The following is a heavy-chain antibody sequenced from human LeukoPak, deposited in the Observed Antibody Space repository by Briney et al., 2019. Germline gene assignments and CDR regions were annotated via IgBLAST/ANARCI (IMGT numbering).Heavy chain of an antibody. D-gene: IGHD2-15*01. CDR3: ARKGPYCSGGSCYPLYNWFDP. J-gene: IGHJ5*02. Sequence: PSETLSLTCTVSGGSISSYYWSWIRQPPGKELEWIGYIYYSVNTNYNPSLKSRVTISVDTSKNQFSLKLSSVTAADTAVYYCARKGPYCSGGSCYPLYNWFDPWGQGTLVTVSS. V-gene: IGHV4-59*12. CDR1: GGSISSYY. CDR2: IYYSVNT.